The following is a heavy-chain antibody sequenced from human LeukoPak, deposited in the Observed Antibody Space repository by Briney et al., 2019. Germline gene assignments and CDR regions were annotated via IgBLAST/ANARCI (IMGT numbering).Heavy chain of an antibody. CDR2: INPNSGGT. V-gene: IGHV1-2*02. D-gene: IGHD6-6*01. CDR3: ARDQYSSSSSDS. Sequence: ASVKVSCKASGYTFTGYYMHWVRQAPGQGLEWMGWINPNSGGTNYAQKFQGRVTMTRDTSISTAYMELSRLRSDDTAVYYCARDQYSSSSSDSWGQGTLVTVSS. CDR1: GYTFTGYY. J-gene: IGHJ4*02.